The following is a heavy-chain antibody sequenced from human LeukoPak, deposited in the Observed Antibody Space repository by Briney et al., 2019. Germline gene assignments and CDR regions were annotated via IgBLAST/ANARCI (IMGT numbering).Heavy chain of an antibody. D-gene: IGHD5-24*01. V-gene: IGHV1-8*01. CDR2: MNPNSGNT. CDR3: ARDQRVRDGYYPAGDY. J-gene: IGHJ4*02. CDR1: GYTFTSYD. Sequence: ASVKVSCKASGYTFTSYDINWVRQATGQGLEWMGWMNPNSGNTGYAQKFQGRVTMTRDTSISTAYMELSRLRSDDTAVYYCARDQRVRDGYYPAGDYWGQGTLVTVPS.